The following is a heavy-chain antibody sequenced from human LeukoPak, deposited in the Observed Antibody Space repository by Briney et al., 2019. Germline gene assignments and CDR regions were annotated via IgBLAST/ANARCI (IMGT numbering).Heavy chain of an antibody. Sequence: SVKVSCKASGGTFSSYAISWVRQAPGQGLEWMGGIIPIFGIANYAQKFQGRVTITADESTSTAYMELSSLRSEDTAVYYCATPRWDGPAANDAFDIWGQGTMVTVSS. D-gene: IGHD2-2*01. V-gene: IGHV1-69*13. CDR2: IIPIFGIA. CDR1: GGTFSSYA. CDR3: ATPRWDGPAANDAFDI. J-gene: IGHJ3*02.